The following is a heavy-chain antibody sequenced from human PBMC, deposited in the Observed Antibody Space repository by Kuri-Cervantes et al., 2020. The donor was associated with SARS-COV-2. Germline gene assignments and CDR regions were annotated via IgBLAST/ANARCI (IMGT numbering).Heavy chain of an antibody. CDR1: GYTFTGYS. Sequence: ASVKVSCKASGYTFTGYSMHWVRQAPGQGLEWMGWINPNSGGTNYAQKFQGWVTITTDTSISTAYMELSRLRSDDTAVYYCAGGIIPHRSDYDMDVWGKGTTVTVSS. CDR3: AGGIIPHRSDYDMDV. CDR2: INPNSGGT. D-gene: IGHD1-14*01. J-gene: IGHJ6*04. V-gene: IGHV1-2*04.